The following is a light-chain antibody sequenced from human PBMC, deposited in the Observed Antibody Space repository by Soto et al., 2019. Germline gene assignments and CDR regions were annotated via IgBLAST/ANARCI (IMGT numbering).Light chain of an antibody. CDR1: SSDVGGYYY. J-gene: IGLJ1*01. Sequence: QSVLTQPLSGSGSPVHAVTISCTGTSSDVGGYYYVSWYQQHPGQAPKLMIYEVSKRPSGVPDRFSGSKSGNTASLTVSGLQAEDEADYYCSSYAGTNTPYVFGTGTKVTVL. V-gene: IGLV2-8*01. CDR2: EVS. CDR3: SSYAGTNTPYV.